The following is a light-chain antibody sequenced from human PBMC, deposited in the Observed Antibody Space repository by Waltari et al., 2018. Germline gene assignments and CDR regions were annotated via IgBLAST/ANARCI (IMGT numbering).Light chain of an antibody. Sequence: QSVLPQPPSVSGTPGQRVTIPCSGSTSNIGAGHGVHWYQTLPGTAPKLLIYGNNNRPSGVPDRFSGSKSGTSASLAITGLQADDEADYFCQSFDNMLSGGVVFGGGTKLAVL. CDR2: GNN. J-gene: IGLJ2*01. V-gene: IGLV1-40*01. CDR3: QSFDNMLSGGVV. CDR1: TSNIGAGHG.